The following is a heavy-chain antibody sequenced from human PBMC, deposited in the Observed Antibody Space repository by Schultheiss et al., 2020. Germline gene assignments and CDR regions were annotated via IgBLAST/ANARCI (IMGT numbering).Heavy chain of an antibody. V-gene: IGHV3-48*01. CDR2: IRGTDTTT. CDR1: GFTFSSSS. CDR3: ARGDRYCGSTSCHYYYYYAMDV. Sequence: GGSLRLSCAASGFTFSSSSMNWVRQTPGKGLEWISYIRGTDTTTYYADSVRGRFTISRDNAKNSLYLQMNSLRAEDTAVYYCARGDRYCGSTSCHYYYYYAMDVWGQGTTVTVSS. J-gene: IGHJ6*02. D-gene: IGHD2-2*01.